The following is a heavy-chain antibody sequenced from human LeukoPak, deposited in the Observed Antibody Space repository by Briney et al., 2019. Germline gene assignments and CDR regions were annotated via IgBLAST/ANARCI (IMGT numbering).Heavy chain of an antibody. CDR3: ARGGVGATKQYYFDY. CDR2: ISAYNGNT. J-gene: IGHJ4*02. CDR1: GYTFTSYG. V-gene: IGHV1-18*01. D-gene: IGHD1-26*01. Sequence: ASVKVSCKASGYTFTSYGISWVRQAPGQGLEWMGWISAYNGNTNYAQKPQGRVTMTTDTSTSTAYMELRSLRSDDTAVYYCARGGVGATKQYYFDYWGQGTLVTVSS.